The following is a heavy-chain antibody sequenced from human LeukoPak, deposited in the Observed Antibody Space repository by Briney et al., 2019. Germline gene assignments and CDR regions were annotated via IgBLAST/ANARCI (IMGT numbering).Heavy chain of an antibody. D-gene: IGHD3-3*01. CDR2: IYYSGSS. CDR3: AREGYDFWSAYYYGMDV. Sequence: SETLSLTCTVSGVSISSGGYYWSWLRHPPGKGLEWSGYIYYSGSSYYNPSHKSRVTISVDTSKNQFSLKLSSVTAADTAVYYCAREGYDFWSAYYYGMDVWGQGTTVTVSS. V-gene: IGHV4-31*03. CDR1: GVSISSGGYY. J-gene: IGHJ6*02.